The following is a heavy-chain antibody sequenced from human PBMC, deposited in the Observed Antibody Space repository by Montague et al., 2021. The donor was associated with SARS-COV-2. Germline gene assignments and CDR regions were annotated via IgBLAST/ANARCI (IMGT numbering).Heavy chain of an antibody. Sequence: SETLSHTCTVSGGSISSSSYYWGWIRQPPGKGLEWIGSIYYSGSTYYNPSLKSRVTISVDTSKNQFSLKLSSVTAADTAVYYCAGSPLGIAAAGTVAAFDIWGQGTMVTVSS. CDR1: GGSISSSSYY. CDR3: AGSPLGIAAAGTVAAFDI. V-gene: IGHV4-39*01. J-gene: IGHJ3*02. CDR2: IYYSGST. D-gene: IGHD6-13*01.